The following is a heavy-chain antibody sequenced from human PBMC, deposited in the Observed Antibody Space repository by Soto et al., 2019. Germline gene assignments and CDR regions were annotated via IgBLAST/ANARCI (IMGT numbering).Heavy chain of an antibody. CDR1: GFTFSSYG. D-gene: IGHD6-19*01. CDR2: IWYDGSNK. CDR3: ARGAAVAGTPNFDY. J-gene: IGHJ4*02. V-gene: IGHV3-33*01. Sequence: ESGGGVVQPGRSLRLSCAASGFTFSSYGMHWVRQAPGKGLEWVAVIWYDGSNKYYADSVKGRFTISRDNSKNTLYLQMNSLRAEDTAVYYCARGAAVAGTPNFDYWGQGTLVTVSS.